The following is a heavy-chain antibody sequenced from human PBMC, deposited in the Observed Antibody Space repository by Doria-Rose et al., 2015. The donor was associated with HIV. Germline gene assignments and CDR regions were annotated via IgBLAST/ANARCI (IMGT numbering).Heavy chain of an antibody. CDR2: IRGSGDT. CDR3: AKSLSALNSFDY. Sequence: VQLVQSGGGLVEPGGSLRLSCAASGFILNTYVMHWVRQAPGKGLEWVSSIRGSGDTDYSDSVKGRFTISRDNSKNTRFLQMNSLRAEDTAVYYCAKSLSALNSFDYWGQGTLVTVSS. V-gene: IGHV3-23*04. CDR1: GFILNTYV. D-gene: IGHD1-1*01. J-gene: IGHJ4*02.